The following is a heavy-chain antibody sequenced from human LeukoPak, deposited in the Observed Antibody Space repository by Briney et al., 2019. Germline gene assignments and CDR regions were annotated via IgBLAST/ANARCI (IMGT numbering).Heavy chain of an antibody. CDR3: AKLGAAYYFDY. V-gene: IGHV3-23*01. CDR1: GFTFSSYA. Sequence: GGSLRLSCAASGFTFSSYAMNWVRQAPGKGLEWVSAISGSDGSIYYEDSVKGRFTISRDNSKNTLYLQMNSLRAEDTAVYYCAKLGAAYYFDYWGQGTLVTVSS. J-gene: IGHJ4*02. CDR2: ISGSDGSI. D-gene: IGHD6-25*01.